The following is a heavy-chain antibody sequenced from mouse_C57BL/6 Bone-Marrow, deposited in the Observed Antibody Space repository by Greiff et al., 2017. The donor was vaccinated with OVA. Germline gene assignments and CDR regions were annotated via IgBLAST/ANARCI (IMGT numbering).Heavy chain of an antibody. D-gene: IGHD2-4*01. Sequence: LVESGAELVRPGASVTLSCKASGYTFTDYEMHWVKQTPVHGLEWIGAIDPETGGTAYNQKFKGKAILTAAKSSSTAYMSLRSLTSEDSAVYYCTRDEAPDYDDAMDYWGQGTSVTVSS. CDR2: IDPETGGT. V-gene: IGHV1-15*01. CDR1: GYTFTDYE. CDR3: TRDEAPDYDDAMDY. J-gene: IGHJ4*01.